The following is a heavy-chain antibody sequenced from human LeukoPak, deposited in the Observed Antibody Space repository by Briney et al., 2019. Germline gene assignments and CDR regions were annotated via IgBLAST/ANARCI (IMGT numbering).Heavy chain of an antibody. Sequence: GGSLRLSCAASGFTFSSYDMSWVRQAPGKGLEWVSGISGSGGRTYYADSVKGRFTISRDNSKNTLYLQMNSLKIEDTAVYYCTTEARGVIDYWGQGTLVTVSS. V-gene: IGHV3-23*01. D-gene: IGHD3-10*01. CDR1: GFTFSSYD. CDR3: TTEARGVIDY. CDR2: ISGSGGRT. J-gene: IGHJ4*02.